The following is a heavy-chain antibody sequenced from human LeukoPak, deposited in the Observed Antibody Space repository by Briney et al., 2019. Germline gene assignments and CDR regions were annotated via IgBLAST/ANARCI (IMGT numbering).Heavy chain of an antibody. V-gene: IGHV3-74*01. CDR1: GFTFSSFW. Sequence: GGSLRLSCSASGFTFSSFWMHWVRQAPGKGLVWVSHINTDGSSTNYADSVKGRFTISRDNAKNTLYLQMNSPRAEDTAVYYCARPYNYGDSRIDYWGRGTLVTVSS. CDR3: ARPYNYGDSRIDY. J-gene: IGHJ4*02. D-gene: IGHD4-17*01. CDR2: INTDGSST.